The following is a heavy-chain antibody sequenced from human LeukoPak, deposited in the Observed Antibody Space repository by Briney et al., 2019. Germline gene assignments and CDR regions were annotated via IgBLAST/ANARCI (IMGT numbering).Heavy chain of an antibody. D-gene: IGHD3-9*01. CDR1: GYTFTSYG. CDR2: ISAYNGNT. J-gene: IGHJ6*02. CDR3: ARDLSLIEDILTGPTYYYYGMDV. V-gene: IGHV1-18*01. Sequence: RASVKVSCKASGYTFTSYGISWVRQAPGQGLEWMGWISAYNGNTNYAQKLQGRVTMTTDTSTSTAYMELRSLRSDDTAVYYCARDLSLIEDILTGPTYYYYGMDVWGQGTTVTVSS.